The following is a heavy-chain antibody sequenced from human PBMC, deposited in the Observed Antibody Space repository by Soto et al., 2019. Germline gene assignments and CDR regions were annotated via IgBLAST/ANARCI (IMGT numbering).Heavy chain of an antibody. CDR1: GFTFSSYI. CDR2: ISSSSSYI. V-gene: IGHV3-21*01. J-gene: IGHJ6*02. Sequence: GGSLRLSCAASGFTFSSYIMNGVRRAPGKGLEWVSSISSSSSYIYYADSVKGRFTISRDNAKNSLYLQMNSLRAEDTAVYYCARDHDYGMDVWGQGTTVTVSS. CDR3: ARDHDYGMDV.